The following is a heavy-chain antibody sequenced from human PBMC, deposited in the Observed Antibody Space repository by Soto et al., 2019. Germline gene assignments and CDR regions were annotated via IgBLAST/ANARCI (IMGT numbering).Heavy chain of an antibody. V-gene: IGHV3-30*03. CDR1: GFTFSSYG. CDR2: ISKDGNVK. J-gene: IGHJ4*02. D-gene: IGHD2-8*02. Sequence: PGGSLRLSCAASGFTFSSYGMHWVRQAPGKGLEWVAVISKDGNVKFYAESVKGRFTISRDNSKNTLYLQMNSLGAEDTAAYYCTGEVASGYWGQGTLVTVSS. CDR3: TGEVASGY.